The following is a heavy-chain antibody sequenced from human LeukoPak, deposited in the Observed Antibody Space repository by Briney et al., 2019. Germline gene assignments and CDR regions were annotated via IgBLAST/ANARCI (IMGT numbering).Heavy chain of an antibody. J-gene: IGHJ4*02. CDR3: ARDLCHGGSCFHFDS. D-gene: IGHD2-15*01. CDR2: INPDSGPT. V-gene: IGHV1-2*02. CDR1: AGTFTSYA. Sequence: ASVKVSCKASAGTFTSYAISWVRQAPGRGLEWLAWINPDSGPTNFAQRFQGRVTMPRDTSVDTVHMELNRLRSDDTAVYYCARDLCHGGSCFHFDSWGQGTLVTVSS.